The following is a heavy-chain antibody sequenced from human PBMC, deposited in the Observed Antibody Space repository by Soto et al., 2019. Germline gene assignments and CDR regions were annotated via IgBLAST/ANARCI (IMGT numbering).Heavy chain of an antibody. V-gene: IGHV3-7*04. CDR3: ARAGYCGPGCYYYFDY. J-gene: IGHJ4*02. Sequence: GGSLRLSCAVSGFTFGSYWMNWVRLIPGKGLEWVAYIKPDGSATYYVDSVKGRFTIFRDNANNSMYLQMNSLSVEDTSVYYCARAGYCGPGCYYYFDYWGQGTLVTVSS. CDR2: IKPDGSAT. D-gene: IGHD2-2*01. CDR1: GFTFGSYW.